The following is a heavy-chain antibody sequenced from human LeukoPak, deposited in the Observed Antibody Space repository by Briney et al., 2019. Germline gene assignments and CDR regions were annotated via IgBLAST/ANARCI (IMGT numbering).Heavy chain of an antibody. CDR1: GFIFSSYS. D-gene: IGHD6-6*01. V-gene: IGHV3-30-3*01. CDR3: ARGTIAARPFGFDY. J-gene: IGHJ4*02. CDR2: ISYDGSNK. Sequence: GGSLRLSCAASGFIFSSYSMSWVRQAPGKGLEWVAVISYDGSNKYYADSVKGRFTISRDNSKNTLYLQMNSLRPEDTAVYYCARGTIAARPFGFDYWGQGTLVTVSS.